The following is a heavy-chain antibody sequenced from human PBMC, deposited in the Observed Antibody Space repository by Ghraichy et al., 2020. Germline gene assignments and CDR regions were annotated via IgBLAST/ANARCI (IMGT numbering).Heavy chain of an antibody. V-gene: IGHV1-2*02. CDR1: GYTFIGYY. Sequence: ASVKVSCKTSGYTFIGYYIHWVRQAPGQGLEWMGWINPNTGVTNYAQKFQGRVTMTRDTSITTAYMELSSLRSDDTAVYFCARLGGSCDSSGFYPLFDYWGQGTLVTVSS. J-gene: IGHJ4*02. D-gene: IGHD3-22*01. CDR2: INPNTGVT. CDR3: ARLGGSCDSSGFYPLFDY.